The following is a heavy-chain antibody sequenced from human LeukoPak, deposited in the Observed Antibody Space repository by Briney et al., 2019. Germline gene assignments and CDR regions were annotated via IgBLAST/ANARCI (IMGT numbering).Heavy chain of an antibody. V-gene: IGHV3-23*01. CDR2: IGGSGDTT. Sequence: PGGTLRLSCAASGFTFSSYAMSWVRQAPGKGLAWVSAIGGSGDTTYYADSVKGRFTISRDYSKNTLYLQMNSLRAEDTAVYYCAKASWSRYDSSGYYYSDSLDYWGQGTLVTVSS. J-gene: IGHJ4*02. CDR3: AKASWSRYDSSGYYYSDSLDY. D-gene: IGHD3-22*01. CDR1: GFTFSSYA.